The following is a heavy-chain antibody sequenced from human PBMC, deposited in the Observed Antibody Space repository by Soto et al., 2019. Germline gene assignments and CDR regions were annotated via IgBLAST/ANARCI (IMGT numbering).Heavy chain of an antibody. CDR1: GGSINSYY. Sequence: QVQLQASGPGLVKPSETLSLTCTVSGGSINSYYWSWIRQPAGKGLEWIGRIYSSGSTNYNPSLKSRVTMSLDTSNNQLALKLRSVTAGDTAVYYCTRDLYASGIWFGMDVWGQGTTVTASS. CDR2: IYSSGST. CDR3: TRDLYASGIWFGMDV. V-gene: IGHV4-4*07. D-gene: IGHD2-8*01. J-gene: IGHJ6*02.